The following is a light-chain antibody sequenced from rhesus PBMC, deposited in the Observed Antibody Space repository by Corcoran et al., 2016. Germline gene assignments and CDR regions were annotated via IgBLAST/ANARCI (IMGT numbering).Light chain of an antibody. CDR3: LQHDSYPFT. Sequence: DIQMTQSPSSLSASVGNTVTITCRASQGISSYLNWFQQKPGKAPKLLMYDASSLESGGPSRFSGSGSGTDFTLTISSLQPEEFAAYYCLQHDSYPFTFGPGTKLDIK. CDR2: DAS. CDR1: QGISSY. J-gene: IGKJ3*01. V-gene: IGKV1-28*03.